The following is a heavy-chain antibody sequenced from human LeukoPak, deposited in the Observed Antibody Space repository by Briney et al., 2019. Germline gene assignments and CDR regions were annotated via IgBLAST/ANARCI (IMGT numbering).Heavy chain of an antibody. J-gene: IGHJ4*02. CDR3: ARDRGLRYFDWLSAFDY. CDR1: GYAFTRHY. D-gene: IGHD3-9*01. V-gene: IGHV1-46*01. CDR2: INPSGSST. Sequence: GASVKVSCKASGYAFTRHYMHWVRQAPGQGLEWMGLINPSGSSTIYAQKFQGRVTMTRDMSTSTDYMELSSLRSDDTAVYYCARDRGLRYFDWLSAFDYWGQGTLVTVSS.